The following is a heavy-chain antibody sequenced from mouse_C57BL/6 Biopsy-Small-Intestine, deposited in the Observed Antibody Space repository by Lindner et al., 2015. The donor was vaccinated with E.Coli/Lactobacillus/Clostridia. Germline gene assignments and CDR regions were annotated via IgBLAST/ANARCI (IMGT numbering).Heavy chain of an antibody. CDR2: IYPGDGDT. J-gene: IGHJ2*01. D-gene: IGHD2-14*01. V-gene: IGHV1-82*01. Sequence: VQLQESGPELVKPGASVKISCKASGYVFSSSWMNWVKQRPGKGLEWIGRIYPGDGDTNYNGKFKGKATLTADKSSSTAYMQLSSLTSEDSAVYFCARGTRLDYWGQGTTLTVSS. CDR3: ARGTRLDY. CDR1: GYVFSSSW.